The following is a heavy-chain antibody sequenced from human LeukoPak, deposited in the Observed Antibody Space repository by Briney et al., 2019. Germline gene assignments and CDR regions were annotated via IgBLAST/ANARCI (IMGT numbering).Heavy chain of an antibody. Sequence: GGSLRLSCAASGFTVSSNYMSWVRQAPGKGLEWVSVIYSGGSTYYADSVKGRFTISRDNSKNTLYLQMNSLKAEDTAVYYCARDRGSYGMDVWGQGTTVTVSS. CDR2: IYSGGST. CDR1: GFTVSSNY. J-gene: IGHJ6*02. D-gene: IGHD1-26*01. V-gene: IGHV3-53*01. CDR3: ARDRGSYGMDV.